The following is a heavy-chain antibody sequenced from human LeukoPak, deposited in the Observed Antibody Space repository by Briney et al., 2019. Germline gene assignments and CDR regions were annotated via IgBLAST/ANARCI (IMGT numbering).Heavy chain of an antibody. D-gene: IGHD4-17*01. CDR1: GFTLSSFA. J-gene: IGHJ4*02. V-gene: IGHV3-30*04. Sequence: GRSLRLSCAASGFTLSSFAMHWVRQAPGKGLEWVAVISLNGGDTNYAGSVKGRFTISRDNSKNTLYLQMNSLRAEDTAVYYCARDPTTRSNRAQFYSDYWGQGTLVIVSS. CDR3: ARDPTTRSNRAQFYSDY. CDR2: ISLNGGDT.